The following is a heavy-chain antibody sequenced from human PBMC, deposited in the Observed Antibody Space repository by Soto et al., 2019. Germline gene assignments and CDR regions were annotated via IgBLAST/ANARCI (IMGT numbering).Heavy chain of an antibody. CDR1: GDSISSGGYY. D-gene: IGHD3-3*01. V-gene: IGHV4-31*03. CDR2: IYFSGST. Sequence: QVQLQESGPGLVKPSQTLSLTCTVSGDSISSGGYYWSWIRQHPGKGLGWIGYIYFSGSTYYNPSLPPRVTISVATSETQCSLKVSSVPGPDTAVYYCARGSLWSGYLRSTGFDPWGQGTLVTVSS. J-gene: IGHJ5*02. CDR3: ARGSLWSGYLRSTGFDP.